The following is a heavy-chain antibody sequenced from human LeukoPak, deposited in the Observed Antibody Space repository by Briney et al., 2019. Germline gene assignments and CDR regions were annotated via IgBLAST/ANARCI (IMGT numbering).Heavy chain of an antibody. V-gene: IGHV4-39*01. Sequence: SETLSLICTVSGDSISSSGYYWGWIRQPPGKGLDWIGSIYQSGSTQHNPSLKSRVTISIDTPQSQFSLQLNSVSAADTAIYYCAKYQAGTMTDHWGQGTLVTVSS. CDR2: IYQSGST. J-gene: IGHJ4*02. CDR3: AKYQAGTMTDH. D-gene: IGHD3-22*01. CDR1: GDSISSSGYY.